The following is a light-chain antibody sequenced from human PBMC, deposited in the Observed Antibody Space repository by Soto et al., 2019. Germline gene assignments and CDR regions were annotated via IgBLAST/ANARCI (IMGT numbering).Light chain of an antibody. Sequence: EIVMTQSPATLSVSPGERATLSCRASQSVNSNLAWYQQKPGQAPSLLIYGASTRADVILAMFSGSGSGAEFSLTIIRLQSEDFAVFYCQQYNNLPADTFCHATKLAIK. CDR3: QQYNNLPADT. J-gene: IGKJ2*01. CDR1: QSVNSN. V-gene: IGKV3-15*01. CDR2: GAS.